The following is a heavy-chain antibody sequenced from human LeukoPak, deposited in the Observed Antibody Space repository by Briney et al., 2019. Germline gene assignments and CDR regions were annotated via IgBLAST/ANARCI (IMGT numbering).Heavy chain of an antibody. CDR2: INPSGGST. CDR1: GYTFTGYY. CDR3: ARRELAGSTAYFDY. D-gene: IGHD1-26*01. Sequence: GASVKVSCKASGYTFTGYYMHWVRQAPGQGLEWMGRINPSGGSTNYAQDFQGRVTMTRDTSTSTVYMELSSLRSEDTAVYYCARRELAGSTAYFDYWGQGTLVTVSS. J-gene: IGHJ4*02. V-gene: IGHV1-46*01.